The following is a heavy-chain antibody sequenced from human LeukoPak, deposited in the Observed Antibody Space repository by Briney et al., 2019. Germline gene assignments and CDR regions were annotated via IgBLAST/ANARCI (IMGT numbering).Heavy chain of an antibody. J-gene: IGHJ4*02. D-gene: IGHD2-21*01. CDR2: IWYDGGNK. CDR3: AKVMDGSGDCPVDC. CDR1: RFTFSSHG. Sequence: GGSLRLPRAASRFTFSSHGMYWVRQAPGKGLEWVAIIWYDGGNKNYADSLKGRFTISRDNSKSTLFLQMICLRAEDTAVYYCAKVMDGSGDCPVDCWGQGTLVTVSS. V-gene: IGHV3-33*06.